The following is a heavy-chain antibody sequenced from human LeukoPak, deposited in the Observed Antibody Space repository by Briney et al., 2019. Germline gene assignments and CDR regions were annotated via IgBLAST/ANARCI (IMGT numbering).Heavy chain of an antibody. CDR1: GFTFSSYS. CDR2: ISSSSSYI. CDR3: ARRYCSGGSCYSGLLDY. Sequence: PGGSLRLSCAASGFTFSSYSMNWVRQAPGKGLEWVSSISSSSSYIYYADSVKGRFTISRDNAKNSLYLQMNSLRAEDTAVYYCARRYCSGGSCYSGLLDYWGQGTLVTVSS. D-gene: IGHD2-15*01. J-gene: IGHJ4*02. V-gene: IGHV3-21*01.